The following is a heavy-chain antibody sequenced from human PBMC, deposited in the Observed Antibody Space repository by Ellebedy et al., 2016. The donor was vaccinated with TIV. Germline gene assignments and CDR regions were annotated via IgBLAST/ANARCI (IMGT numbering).Heavy chain of an antibody. CDR2: IWYDGNNK. CDR3: SRGWSTPDS. V-gene: IGHV3-33*01. J-gene: IGHJ4*02. CDR1: GFPFSSYG. D-gene: IGHD2-15*01. Sequence: GESLKISCAASGFPFSSYGMHWVRQAPGKGLEWVAVIWYDGNNKYYADSVKGRFTISRDNSKNTLYLQMNSLRAEDTAVYFCSRGWSTPDSWGQGTLVIVSS.